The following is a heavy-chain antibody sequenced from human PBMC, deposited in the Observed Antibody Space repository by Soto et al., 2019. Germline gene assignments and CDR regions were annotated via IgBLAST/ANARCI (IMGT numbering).Heavy chain of an antibody. Sequence: SETLSLTCTVSGGSISSSSYYWGWIRQPPGKVLEWIGSIYYSGSTYYNPSLKSRVTISVDTSKNQFSLKLSSVTAADTAVYYCARPTTVVHDAFDIWGQGTMVTVSS. CDR2: IYYSGST. CDR3: ARPTTVVHDAFDI. CDR1: GGSISSSSYY. V-gene: IGHV4-39*01. J-gene: IGHJ3*02. D-gene: IGHD4-17*01.